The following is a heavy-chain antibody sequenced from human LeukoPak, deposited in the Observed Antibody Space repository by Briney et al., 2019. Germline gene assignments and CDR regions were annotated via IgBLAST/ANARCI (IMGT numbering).Heavy chain of an antibody. Sequence: PGGSLTLSCAASGFTFSSYSLNWVRQAPGKGREWVSYISSSSSTIYYADSVKGRFTISRDNAKNSLYLQMNSLTDEDTAVYYCARIGGSGSWYTDYWGQGTLVTVSS. D-gene: IGHD6-13*01. V-gene: IGHV3-48*02. CDR1: GFTFSSYS. CDR3: ARIGGSGSWYTDY. CDR2: ISSSSSTI. J-gene: IGHJ4*02.